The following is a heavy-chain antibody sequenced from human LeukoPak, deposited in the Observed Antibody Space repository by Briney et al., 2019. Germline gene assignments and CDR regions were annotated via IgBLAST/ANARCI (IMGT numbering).Heavy chain of an antibody. CDR1: GGSISSYY. CDR3: ARGGYGLGNLDY. Sequence: TSETLSLTCTVSGGSISSYYWSWIRQPPGKGLEWIGYIYYSGSTNYNPSLKSRVTISVDTSKNQFSLKLSSVTAADTAVYYCARGGYGLGNLDYWGQGTLVTVSS. D-gene: IGHD3-10*01. CDR2: IYYSGST. J-gene: IGHJ4*02. V-gene: IGHV4-59*01.